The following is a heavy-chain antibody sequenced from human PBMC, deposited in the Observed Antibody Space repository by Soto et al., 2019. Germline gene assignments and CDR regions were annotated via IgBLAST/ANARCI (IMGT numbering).Heavy chain of an antibody. V-gene: IGHV1-69*13. CDR1: GGSFMSQA. D-gene: IGHD5-18*01. CDR3: ARDLRGYSYGRGY. Sequence: SVKVSCKASGGSFMSQAISWVRQAPGQGPEWMGGIIPFSGTVTYTQRFQGRLTLTADEPTKTAYMELSSLRSEDTAVYYCARDLRGYSYGRGYWGQGTLVTVSS. CDR2: IIPFSGTV. J-gene: IGHJ4*02.